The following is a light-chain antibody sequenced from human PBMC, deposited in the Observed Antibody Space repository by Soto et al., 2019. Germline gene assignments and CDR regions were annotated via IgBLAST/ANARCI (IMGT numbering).Light chain of an antibody. V-gene: IGLV2-23*02. J-gene: IGLJ1*01. CDR3: CSYAGSSLEV. CDR1: SSDVGSYNL. Sequence: QSALTQPASVSGSPGQSITISCTGTSSDVGSYNLVSWYQQHPGKAPKLMIYEVSKRPSGVSNRSSGSKSGNTASLTISGLQAEDEADYYCCSYAGSSLEVFGTGTKVTVL. CDR2: EVS.